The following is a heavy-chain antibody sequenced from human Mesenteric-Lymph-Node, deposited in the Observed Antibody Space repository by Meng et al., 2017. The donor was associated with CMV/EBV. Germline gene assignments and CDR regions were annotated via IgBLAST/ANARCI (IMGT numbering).Heavy chain of an antibody. J-gene: IGHJ4*02. CDR1: GFTFEDYA. D-gene: IGHD4/OR15-4a*01. CDR3: AKDLRDYGFDY. Sequence: GESLKISCAASGFTFEDYAMGWLRQAPGKGPEWVAIIYSGGSSRVYGDSVKGRFTISRDDSKNTLYLQMNSLRVEDTAVYHCAKDLRDYGFDYWGQGALVTVSS. V-gene: IGHV3-23*03. CDR2: IYSGGSSR.